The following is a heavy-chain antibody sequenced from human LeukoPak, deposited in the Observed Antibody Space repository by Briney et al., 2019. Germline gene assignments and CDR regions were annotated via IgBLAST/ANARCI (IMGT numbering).Heavy chain of an antibody. D-gene: IGHD3-22*01. CDR2: INPSGGST. Sequence: ASVKVSCKASGYTFTSYYMHWVRQAPGQGLEWTGIINPSGGSTSYAQKFQGRVTMTRDTSTSTVYMELSSLRSEDTAVYYCAREGDYYDSSGYLGYWGQGTLVTVSS. CDR1: GYTFTSYY. V-gene: IGHV1-46*01. CDR3: AREGDYYDSSGYLGY. J-gene: IGHJ4*02.